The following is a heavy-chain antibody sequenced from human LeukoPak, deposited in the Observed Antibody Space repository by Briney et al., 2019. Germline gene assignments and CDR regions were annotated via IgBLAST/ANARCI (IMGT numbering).Heavy chain of an antibody. Sequence: PGGSLRLSCSASGFSFDDYAMHWVRQAPGKGLEWVSGISWNGGNIAYAVSVKGRFTVSRDNAKNFLYLQMNSLRPEDTSFYYCAKATLGSLSFEAEDHWGQGTLVTVSS. V-gene: IGHV3-9*01. CDR3: AKATLGSLSFEAEDH. CDR1: GFSFDDYA. J-gene: IGHJ4*02. D-gene: IGHD3-10*01. CDR2: ISWNGGNI.